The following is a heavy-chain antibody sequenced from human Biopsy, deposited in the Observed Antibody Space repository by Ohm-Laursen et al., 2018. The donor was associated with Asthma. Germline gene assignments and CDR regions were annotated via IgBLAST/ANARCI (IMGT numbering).Heavy chain of an antibody. Sequence: GSSVKVSCKASGGMFGNYAINWVRQAPGQGLEWMGGISPNGGATIYAQKFQGRVTMTRDTSISTAYMELSRLTSDDTAVYYCARVQKSPGDRWFDPWGQGTLVTVSS. V-gene: IGHV1-2*02. CDR3: ARVQKSPGDRWFDP. J-gene: IGHJ5*02. CDR2: ISPNGGAT. CDR1: GGMFGNYA. D-gene: IGHD7-27*01.